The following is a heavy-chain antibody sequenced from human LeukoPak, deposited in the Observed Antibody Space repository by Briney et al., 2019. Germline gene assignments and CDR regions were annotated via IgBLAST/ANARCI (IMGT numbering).Heavy chain of an antibody. CDR3: ARDQWDEDYFDY. CDR2: ISSSGSSA. Sequence: GGSLRLSCAASAFTLRNYEMHWVRQAPGKGQEWVSYISSSGSSAFYADSVKGRFTISRDNAKNSLYLQMNSLRAEDTAVYYCARDQWDEDYFDYWGQGTLVTVSS. V-gene: IGHV3-48*03. D-gene: IGHD1-26*01. CDR1: AFTLRNYE. J-gene: IGHJ4*02.